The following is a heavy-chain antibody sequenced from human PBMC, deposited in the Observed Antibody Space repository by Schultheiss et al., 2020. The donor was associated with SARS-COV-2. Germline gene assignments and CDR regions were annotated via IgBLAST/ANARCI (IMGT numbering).Heavy chain of an antibody. J-gene: IGHJ3*02. Sequence: GGSLRLSCAASGFTVSSNYMSWVRQAPGKGLEWVSVIYSGGSTYYADSVKGRFTISRDNSKNTLYLQMNSLRAEDTAVYYCAKDQGGIVVGAWGDAFDIWGQGTMVTVSS. V-gene: IGHV3-66*01. CDR1: GFTVSSNY. D-gene: IGHD2-15*01. CDR3: AKDQGGIVVGAWGDAFDI. CDR2: IYSGGST.